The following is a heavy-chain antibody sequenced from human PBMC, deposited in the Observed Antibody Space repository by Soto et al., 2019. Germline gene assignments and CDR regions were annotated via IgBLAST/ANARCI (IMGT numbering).Heavy chain of an antibody. CDR3: ARGWWEREGYVMDV. CDR1: GGTFSSYA. CDR2: IIPIFGTA. J-gene: IGHJ6*02. D-gene: IGHD1-26*01. V-gene: IGHV1-69*13. Sequence: GASVKVSCKASGGTFSSYAISWVRQAPGQGLEWMGGIIPIFGTANYAQKFQGRVTITADESTNQIFLTLTSVTAADTAVYYCARGWWEREGYVMDVWGQGTTVTVSS.